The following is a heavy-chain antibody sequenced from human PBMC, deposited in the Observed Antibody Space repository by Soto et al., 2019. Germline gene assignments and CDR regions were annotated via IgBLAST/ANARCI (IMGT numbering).Heavy chain of an antibody. CDR3: ATANTPYAFDM. CDR2: INPAGNVQ. Sequence: VQLVESGGGLVQPGASLRLSCTASGLTFSISWMTWVRQAPGEGLEWVSNINPAGNVQHYADSVKERFTISRDNAKNSLFLHMSGLRVEDMAAYYCATANTPYAFDMWGQGTMFTVSS. J-gene: IGHJ3*02. CDR1: GLTFSISW. V-gene: IGHV3-7*01.